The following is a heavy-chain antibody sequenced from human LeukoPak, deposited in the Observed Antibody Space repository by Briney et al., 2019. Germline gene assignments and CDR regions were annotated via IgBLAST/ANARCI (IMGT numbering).Heavy chain of an antibody. CDR2: IYYSGST. J-gene: IGHJ4*02. D-gene: IGHD3-3*01. CDR3: ARSSSGYYDFWSGYYTFFDY. Sequence: SETLSLTCTVSGGSISSYYWSWVRQAPGKGLEWIGSIYYSGSTYYNPSLKSRVTISVDTSKNQFSLKLSSVTAADTAVYYCARSSSGYYDFWSGYYTFFDYWGQGTLVTVSS. CDR1: GGSISSYY. V-gene: IGHV4-59*05.